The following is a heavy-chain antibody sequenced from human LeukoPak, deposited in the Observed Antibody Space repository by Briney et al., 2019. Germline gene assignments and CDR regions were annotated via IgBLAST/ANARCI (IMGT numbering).Heavy chain of an antibody. V-gene: IGHV3-23*01. CDR3: AKDAASYYDSSGATDY. CDR1: GFTFSSYA. CDR2: ISGSGGST. D-gene: IGHD3-22*01. Sequence: GGSLRLSCAASGFTFSSYAMSWVRQAPGKGLEWVSAISGSGGSTYYADSVKGRFTISRDNSNNTVYLQMNSLRAEDTAVYYCAKDAASYYDSSGATDYWGQGTLVTVSS. J-gene: IGHJ4*02.